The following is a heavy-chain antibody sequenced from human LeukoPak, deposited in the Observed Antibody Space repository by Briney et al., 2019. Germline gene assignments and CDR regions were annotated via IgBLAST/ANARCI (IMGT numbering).Heavy chain of an antibody. D-gene: IGHD3-22*01. V-gene: IGHV1-46*01. J-gene: IGHJ3*02. Sequence: ASVKVSCKASGYTFTSYYTHWVRQAPGQGLEWMGIINPSGGSTSYAQKFQGRVTMTRDTSTSTVFMELSSLRSEDTAVYYCARGSQQIDDAFDIWGQGTMVTVSS. CDR1: GYTFTSYY. CDR2: INPSGGST. CDR3: ARGSQQIDDAFDI.